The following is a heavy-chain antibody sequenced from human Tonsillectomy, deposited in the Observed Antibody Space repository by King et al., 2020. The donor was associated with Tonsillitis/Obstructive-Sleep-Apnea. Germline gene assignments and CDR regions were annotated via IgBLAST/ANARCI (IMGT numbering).Heavy chain of an antibody. CDR1: GGSFSGYY. Sequence: LQQWGAGLLKPSETLSLTCAVYGGSFSGYYWSWIRQPPGKGLEWIGDINHSGSSNYKLSLKSRVTISVDTSKNQFSLQLSSVTAADTAVYYCAEQKAGTTYGYAFDIWGQGTMVTVSS. J-gene: IGHJ3*02. CDR3: AEQKAGTTYGYAFDI. V-gene: IGHV4-34*01. CDR2: INHSGSS. D-gene: IGHD1-1*01.